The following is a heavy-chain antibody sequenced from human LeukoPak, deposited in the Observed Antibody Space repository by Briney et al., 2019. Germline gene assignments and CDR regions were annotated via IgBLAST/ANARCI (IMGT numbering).Heavy chain of an antibody. J-gene: IGHJ4*02. CDR3: SREGD. Sequence: GGSLRLSCAASGFTFSNYWMSWVRQAPGKGLEWVANIKYDGSEKYYVDSVKGRFTISRDNAKNSLYLQMNSLRAEDTAVYYCSREGDWGQGTLVTVSS. V-gene: IGHV3-7*01. CDR1: GFTFSNYW. CDR2: IKYDGSEK.